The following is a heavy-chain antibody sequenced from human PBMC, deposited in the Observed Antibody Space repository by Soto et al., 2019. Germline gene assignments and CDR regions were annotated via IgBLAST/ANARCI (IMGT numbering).Heavy chain of an antibody. J-gene: IGHJ4*02. CDR1: GGSFSGYY. CDR3: ARGLYYFHY. CDR2: INHSGST. V-gene: IGHV4-34*01. Sequence: QVQLQQWGAGLLKPSETLSLTCAVYGGSFSGYYWSWIRQPPGKGLEWIGEINHSGSTNYNPSLNSRLTISVDPSQHHFSMNLSSVPAPDTAVYYCARGLYYFHYWGQGTLVTVSS.